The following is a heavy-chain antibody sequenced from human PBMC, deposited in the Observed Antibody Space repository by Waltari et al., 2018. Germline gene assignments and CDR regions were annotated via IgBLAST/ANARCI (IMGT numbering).Heavy chain of an antibody. Sequence: QVQLQESGPGLVKPSETLSLTCTVSGGSISSYYWSWIRQPPGKGLEWIGYIYYSGSTNYNPSLKSRVTISVDTSKNQFSLKLSSVTAADTAVYYCASLRIYSNYGMDVWGQGTTVTVSS. CDR1: GGSISSYY. V-gene: IGHV4-59*08. D-gene: IGHD4-4*01. CDR3: ASLRIYSNYGMDV. CDR2: IYYSGST. J-gene: IGHJ6*02.